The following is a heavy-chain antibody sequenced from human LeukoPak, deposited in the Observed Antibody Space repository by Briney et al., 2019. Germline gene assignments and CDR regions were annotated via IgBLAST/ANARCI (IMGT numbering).Heavy chain of an antibody. V-gene: IGHV3-30*02. D-gene: IGHD2-15*01. CDR3: ERVFRGYYFDY. J-gene: IGHJ4*02. CDR2: IRFDGSNG. CDR1: GFIFSSYD. Sequence: GGSLRLSCVASGFIFSSYDIHWVRQAPGKGLEWVAFIRFDGSNGYYTDSVKGRFTISRDNSKNTLYLHMSSLRTEDTAVYYCERVFRGYYFDYWGQGTLVNVSS.